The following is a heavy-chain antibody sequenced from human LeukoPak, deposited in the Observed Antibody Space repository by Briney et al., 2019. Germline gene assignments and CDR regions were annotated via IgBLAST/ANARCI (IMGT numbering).Heavy chain of an antibody. CDR3: ATLPERFGVDY. V-gene: IGHV3-48*03. CDR1: GFTFSSYE. CDR2: ISSSGSTI. D-gene: IGHD3-10*01. J-gene: IGHJ4*02. Sequence: GGSLRLSCAASGFTFSSYEMNWVRQAPGKGLEWVSYISSSGSTIYYADSVKGRFTISRDNSKNTLYLQMNSLRAEDTAVYYCATLPERFGVDYWGQGTLVTVSS.